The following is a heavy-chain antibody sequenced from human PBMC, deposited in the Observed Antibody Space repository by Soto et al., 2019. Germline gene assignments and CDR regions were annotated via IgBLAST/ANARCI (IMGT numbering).Heavy chain of an antibody. Sequence: GGSLRLSCAASGFTFSNYNMNWVRQAPGKGLEWVSSISSGSSSIYYADSVKGRFTISRDNAKNSLYLHMNSLRAEDTAVYYCARDPQCPLTYWGQGTLVTVSS. CDR1: GFTFSNYN. CDR2: ISSGSSSI. J-gene: IGHJ4*02. V-gene: IGHV3-21*01. CDR3: ARDPQCPLTY. D-gene: IGHD3-9*01.